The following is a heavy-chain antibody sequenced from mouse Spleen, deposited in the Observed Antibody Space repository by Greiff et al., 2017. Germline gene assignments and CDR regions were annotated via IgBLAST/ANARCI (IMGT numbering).Heavy chain of an antibody. V-gene: IGHV3-6*01. J-gene: IGHJ2*01. D-gene: IGHD4-1*01. Sequence: EVQLVESGPGLVKPSQSLSLTCSVTGYSITSGYYWKWIRQPPGNKLEWMGYISYDGSNNYNPSLKNRISITRDTSKNQFFLKLNSVTTEDTATYYCARGPNWAFDYWGQGTTLTVSS. CDR2: ISYDGSN. CDR3: ARGPNWAFDY. CDR1: GYSITSGYY.